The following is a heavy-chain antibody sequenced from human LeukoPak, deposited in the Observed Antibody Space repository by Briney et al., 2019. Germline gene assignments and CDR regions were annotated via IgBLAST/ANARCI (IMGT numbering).Heavy chain of an antibody. J-gene: IGHJ4*02. CDR1: GFTFSSYA. V-gene: IGHV3-23*01. D-gene: IGHD4-23*01. CDR2: ISGSGGRT. Sequence: GGSLRLSCAASGFTFSSYAMTWVRQAPGKGLEWISAISGSGGRTYYADSVKGRFTISRDNSKNTLYLQMNSLRAEDTAVYYCAKDPAVVTRYYFDYWGQGTLVTVSS. CDR3: AKDPAVVTRYYFDY.